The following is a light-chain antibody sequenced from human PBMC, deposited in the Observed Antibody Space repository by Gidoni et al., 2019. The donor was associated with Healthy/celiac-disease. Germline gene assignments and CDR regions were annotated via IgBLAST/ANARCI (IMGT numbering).Light chain of an antibody. V-gene: IGLV6-57*02. CDR2: EDN. CDR3: QSYDSSSLWV. J-gene: IGLJ3*02. Sequence: NFMLTQPHSVSESPGKTVTVSCTGSSGSIASNYVQWYQQRPGSAPTTVIYEDNPRPSGVPDRFSGSIDSSSNSASLTISGLKTEDEADYYCQSYDSSSLWVFGGGTKLTVL. CDR1: SGSIASNY.